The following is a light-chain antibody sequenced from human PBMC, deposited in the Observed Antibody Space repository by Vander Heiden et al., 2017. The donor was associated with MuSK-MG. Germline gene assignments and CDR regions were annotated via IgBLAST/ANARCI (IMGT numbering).Light chain of an antibody. V-gene: IGKV3-11*01. Sequence: ECVLTRSPPTLSLPPGQRAPLPCRASQSVSSGLASVQQKPGEAPRLLIYDASNRATGIPARLSGSGSGTDVTLTISSLEPEDLAVYYCQQRSNWPWTFGQGTKVEIK. CDR3: QQRSNWPWT. CDR2: DAS. CDR1: QSVSSG. J-gene: IGKJ1*01.